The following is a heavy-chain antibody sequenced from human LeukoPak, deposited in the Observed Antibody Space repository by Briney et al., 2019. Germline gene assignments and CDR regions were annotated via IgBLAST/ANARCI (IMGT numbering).Heavy chain of an antibody. V-gene: IGHV4-28*01. CDR3: ARAKMRGYSGYVGWFDP. CDR1: GYSISSSNW. D-gene: IGHD5-12*01. Sequence: SDTLSLACAVSGYSISSSNWWGWIRQPPGKGLEWIGYIYYSGSTYYNPSLKSRVTMSVDTSKNQFSLKLSSVTAVDTAVYYCARAKMRGYSGYVGWFDPWGQGTLVTVSS. CDR2: IYYSGST. J-gene: IGHJ5*02.